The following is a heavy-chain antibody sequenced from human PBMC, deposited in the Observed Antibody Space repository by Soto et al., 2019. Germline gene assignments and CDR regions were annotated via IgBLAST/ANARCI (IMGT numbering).Heavy chain of an antibody. D-gene: IGHD2-2*01. CDR3: ARGFSTPFDY. V-gene: IGHV4-59*01. CDR1: GGSISSYY. Sequence: QVQLQESGPGLVKPSETLSLTCTVSGGSISSYYWSWIRQPPGKGLEWIGYIYYSGSTNYNPSLKIRVTMSVDTSKNQFSLKLSSVTAADTAVYYCARGFSTPFDYWGQGTLVTVSS. CDR2: IYYSGST. J-gene: IGHJ4*02.